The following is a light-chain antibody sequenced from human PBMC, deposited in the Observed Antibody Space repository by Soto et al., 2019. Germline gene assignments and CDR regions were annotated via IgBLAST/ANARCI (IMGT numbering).Light chain of an antibody. CDR2: LGS. V-gene: IGKV2-28*01. Sequence: DLVMTQSPLSLPVTPGEPASISCRSSQSLLHSNGYNSLDWYLQKPGQSPQLLIYLGSNRASGVPDRFSGSGSGTDFTLKISRVEAEDVGVYYCMQALQTHRTFGQGTKLEIK. J-gene: IGKJ2*01. CDR3: MQALQTHRT. CDR1: QSLLHSNGYNS.